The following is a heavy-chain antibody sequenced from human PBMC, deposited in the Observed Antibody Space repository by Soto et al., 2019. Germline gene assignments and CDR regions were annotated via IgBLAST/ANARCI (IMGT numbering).Heavy chain of an antibody. CDR1: GFTFRSYE. J-gene: IGHJ4*02. CDR2: ISSRATGI. V-gene: IGHV3-48*03. CDR3: ARPRAFDGYDGGHFFDL. Sequence: GGSLRLSCAASGFTFRSYEMNWVRQAPGKGLEWVSYISSRATGIFYADSVKGRFTISRDDANNSLYLQMNSLRGEDTAVYYCARPRAFDGYDGGHFFDLWGQGTVVTVSS. D-gene: IGHD5-12*01.